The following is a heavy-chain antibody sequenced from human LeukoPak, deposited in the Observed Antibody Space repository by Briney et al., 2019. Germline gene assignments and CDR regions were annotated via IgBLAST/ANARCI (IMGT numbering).Heavy chain of an antibody. CDR1: GASISSYY. Sequence: SETLSLTCTVSGASISSYYWTWIRLPPGKGLEWIGYVHDSGSTNYNLPLRSRVTMSLDTSKNQVSLKLNSMTAADTAVYYCARVQVGGFLDYWGQGTLVTVSS. J-gene: IGHJ4*02. D-gene: IGHD3-10*01. V-gene: IGHV4-59*01. CDR3: ARVQVGGFLDY. CDR2: VHDSGST.